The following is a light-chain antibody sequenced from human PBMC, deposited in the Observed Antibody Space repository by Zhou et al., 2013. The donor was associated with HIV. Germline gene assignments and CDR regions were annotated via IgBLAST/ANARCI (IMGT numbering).Light chain of an antibody. J-gene: IGKJ1*01. CDR3: MQALQTPRT. Sequence: DIVLTQSPLSLAVTPGEPASISCRSSQSLLHSDGYNSLDWYLQKPGQSPQVLIHLASDRASGVPDRFSGNGSGTDFTLKISRVEAEDVGVYYCMQALQTPRTFGQGTKVEIK. CDR2: LAS. V-gene: IGKV2-28*01. CDR1: QSLLHSDGYNS.